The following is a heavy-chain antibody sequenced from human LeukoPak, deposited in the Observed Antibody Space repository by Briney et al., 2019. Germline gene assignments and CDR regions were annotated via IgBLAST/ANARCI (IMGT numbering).Heavy chain of an antibody. CDR3: ARGHFGVVLDY. J-gene: IGHJ4*02. CDR2: IRGDSTET. Sequence: GGSLRLSCEGTGFTFSSYSMIWVRQAPGKGLEWVSSIRGDSTETRHADSLMGRFTISRDNAKKSLYLQMNSLRAEDTAVYYCARGHFGVVLDYWGQGTLVTVSS. V-gene: IGHV3-21*01. D-gene: IGHD3-3*01. CDR1: GFTFSSYS.